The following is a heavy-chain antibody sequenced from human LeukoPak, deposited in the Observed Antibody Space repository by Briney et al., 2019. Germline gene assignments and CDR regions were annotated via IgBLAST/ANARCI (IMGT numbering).Heavy chain of an antibody. J-gene: IGHJ4*02. D-gene: IGHD6-19*01. CDR1: GGSISSYH. Sequence: SSETLSLTCTVSGGSISSYHWSWIRQPPGKGLEWTGYIYYSGSTNYNPSLKSRVTISVDTSKNQFSLKLSSVTAADTAMYYCARAVSGRFDYWGQGTLVTVSS. CDR3: ARAVSGRFDY. CDR2: IYYSGST. V-gene: IGHV4-59*08.